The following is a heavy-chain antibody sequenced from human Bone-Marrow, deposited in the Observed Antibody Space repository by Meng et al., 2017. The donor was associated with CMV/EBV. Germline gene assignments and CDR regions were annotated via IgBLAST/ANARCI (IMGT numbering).Heavy chain of an antibody. J-gene: IGHJ3*02. D-gene: IGHD2-15*01. V-gene: IGHV3-53*01. Sequence: GESLKISCAASGFILSNNYMSWVRRAPGQGLKWVSVIYTGGGTYYTDSVKGRFTISRDNSKDTLYLQMNSLRAEDTAVYYCASSTPDAFDIWGGRTIVTVSS. CDR1: GFILSNNY. CDR3: ASSTPDAFDI. CDR2: IYTGGGT.